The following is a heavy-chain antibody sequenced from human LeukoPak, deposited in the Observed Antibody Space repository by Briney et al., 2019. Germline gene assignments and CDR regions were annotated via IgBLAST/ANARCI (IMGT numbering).Heavy chain of an antibody. CDR1: GFTFSSYG. CDR2: IWYDGSNK. J-gene: IGHJ4*02. V-gene: IGHV3-33*06. D-gene: IGHD2-15*01. Sequence: QPGGSLRLSCAASGFTFSSYGVHWVRQAPGKGLEWVAVIWYDGSNKYYADSVKGRFTISRDNSKSTLCLQMNSLRAEDTAVYYCAKQLGYCSDGSCYFPYWGQGTLVTVSS. CDR3: AKQLGYCSDGSCYFPY.